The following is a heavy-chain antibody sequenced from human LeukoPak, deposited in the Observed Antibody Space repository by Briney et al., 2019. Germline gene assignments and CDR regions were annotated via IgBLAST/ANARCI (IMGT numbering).Heavy chain of an antibody. J-gene: IGHJ4*02. D-gene: IGHD6-19*01. CDR1: GFTFSSYW. CDR3: TRPGGAIAGTQFDY. Sequence: PGGSLRLSCAASGFTFSSYWMSWVRQAPGKGLEWVANIKQDGSEKYYVDSVKGRFTISRDDSKNTAYLQMNSLKTEDTAVYYCTRPGGAIAGTQFDYWGQGTLVTVSS. V-gene: IGHV3-7*03. CDR2: IKQDGSEK.